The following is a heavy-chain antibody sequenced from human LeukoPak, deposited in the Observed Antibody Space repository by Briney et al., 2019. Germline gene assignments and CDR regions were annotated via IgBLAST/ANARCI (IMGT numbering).Heavy chain of an antibody. J-gene: IGHJ4*02. CDR1: GFTFSSYA. CDR2: ISYDGSNK. D-gene: IGHD6-19*01. CDR3: ASGLIAVAGTSEDY. Sequence: GRSLRLSCAASGFTFSSYAMHWVRQAPGKGLEWVAVISYDGSNKYYADSVKGRFTISRDNSKNTLYLQMNSLRAEDTAVYYCASGLIAVAGTSEDYWGQGTLVTVSS. V-gene: IGHV3-30-3*01.